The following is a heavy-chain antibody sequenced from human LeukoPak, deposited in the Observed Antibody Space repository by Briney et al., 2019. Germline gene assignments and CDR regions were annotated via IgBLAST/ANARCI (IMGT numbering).Heavy chain of an antibody. V-gene: IGHV4-61*05. CDR3: ASVYSYGSGGFDP. CDR2: IYYSGST. J-gene: IGHJ5*02. D-gene: IGHD5-18*01. CDR1: GGSISGGDYC. Sequence: TPSDTPTDPGGSISGGDYCRGWIRQPPRNGLEWMGYIYYSGSTNYNPSLKSRVTISVDTSKNQFSLKLSSVTAADTAVYYCASVYSYGSGGFDPWGQGTLVTVSS.